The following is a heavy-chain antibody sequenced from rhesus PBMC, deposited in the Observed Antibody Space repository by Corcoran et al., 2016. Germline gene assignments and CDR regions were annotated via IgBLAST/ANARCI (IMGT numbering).Heavy chain of an antibody. CDR1: GYGFTPYG. Sequence: QVQLVQSGPAVTQPDASVTGSCKASGYGFTPYGMNWVRQAPGQGIGWMGWMHTYTGNPTSAQGFTERVGFFMDTASITVDLQSSSLKAEDTAVDYCARQSCSWNRILNYWGQGVLVTVSS. CDR2: MHTYTGNP. CDR3: ARQSCSWNRILNY. J-gene: IGHJ4*01. D-gene: IGHD6-25*01. V-gene: IGHV7-193*01.